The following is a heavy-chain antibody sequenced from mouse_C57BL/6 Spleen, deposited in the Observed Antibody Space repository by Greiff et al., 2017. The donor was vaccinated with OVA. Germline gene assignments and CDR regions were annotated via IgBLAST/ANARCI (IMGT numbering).Heavy chain of an antibody. D-gene: IGHD1-1*01. CDR3: ARTIYYYFDY. J-gene: IGHJ2*01. V-gene: IGHV1-82*01. CDR2: IYPGDGDT. Sequence: VQLVESGPELVKPGASVKISCKASGYAFSSSWMNWVKQRPGQGLEWIGRIYPGDGDTNYNGKFKGKATLTADKSSSTAYMQLSSLTSEDSAVYFCARTIYYYFDYWGQGTTLTVSS. CDR1: GYAFSSSW.